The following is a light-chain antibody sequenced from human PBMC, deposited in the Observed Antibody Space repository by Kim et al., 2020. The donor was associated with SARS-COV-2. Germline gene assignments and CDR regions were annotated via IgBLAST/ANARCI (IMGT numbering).Light chain of an antibody. CDR1: HSVGIS. Sequence: PGEGATLSCRASHSVGISLAWYQPTPGQAPRLLIYDASIRATGIPDRFSGSGSGTDFTLTIGSLEPRDFAIYYCQQRGNWPPALTFGGGTKVEIK. CDR3: QQRGNWPPALT. V-gene: IGKV3-11*01. CDR2: DAS. J-gene: IGKJ4*01.